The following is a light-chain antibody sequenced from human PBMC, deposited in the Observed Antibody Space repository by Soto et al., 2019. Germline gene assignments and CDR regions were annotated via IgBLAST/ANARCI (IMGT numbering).Light chain of an antibody. J-gene: IGKJ1*01. CDR2: GAS. V-gene: IGKV3-15*01. CDR1: QSVSSN. Sequence: EIAMTQSPGTLSVSPGEIATLSCSASQSVSSNLACYQQKPGQAPRLLIYGASTRATGIPARFSGSGSETEFTLTISSLQSEDFAVYYCQQFYNWPRTFGQGTKVEIK. CDR3: QQFYNWPRT.